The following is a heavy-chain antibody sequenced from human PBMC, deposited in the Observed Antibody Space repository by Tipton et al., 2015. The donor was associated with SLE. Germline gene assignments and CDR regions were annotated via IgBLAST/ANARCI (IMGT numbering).Heavy chain of an antibody. D-gene: IGHD4-23*01. Sequence: TLSLTCTVSGVSISSGGYYWSWIRQHPGKGLEWIGYIYYSGSTYYNPSLKSRVTISVDTSKNQFSLKLSSVTAADTAVYYCAREGYGGKNGDVWGKGTTGNGS. CDR1: GVSISSGGYY. V-gene: IGHV4-31*03. J-gene: IGHJ6*03. CDR2: IYYSGST. CDR3: AREGYGGKNGDV.